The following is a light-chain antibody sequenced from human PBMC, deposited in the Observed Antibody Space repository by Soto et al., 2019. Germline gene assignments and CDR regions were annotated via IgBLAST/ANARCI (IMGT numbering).Light chain of an antibody. V-gene: IGKV3-20*01. J-gene: IGKJ1*01. CDR2: DAS. Sequence: EIVLTQTPHTLSLPHGGRATLSCSSSRTVSSYLAWYQQKPGQAPRLLIDDASSRATGIPARFSGSGSGTDFTLTISRLEPEDFAVYYCQQYGSSPWTFGQGTKVDI. CDR3: QQYGSSPWT. CDR1: RTVSSY.